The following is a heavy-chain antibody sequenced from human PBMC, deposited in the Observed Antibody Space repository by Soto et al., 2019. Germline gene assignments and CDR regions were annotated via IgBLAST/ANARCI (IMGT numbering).Heavy chain of an antibody. Sequence: QVQLVQSGAEVKKPGSSVKVSCKASGGTFSCYAISWVRQAPGQGLEWMGGIIPIFGTANYAQKFQGRVTITADESTSTAYMELSSLRSEDTAVYYCAREGGSGNYRYYAMDVWGQGTTVTVSS. D-gene: IGHD3-10*01. CDR1: GGTFSCYA. V-gene: IGHV1-69*12. CDR2: IIPIFGTA. CDR3: AREGGSGNYRYYAMDV. J-gene: IGHJ6*02.